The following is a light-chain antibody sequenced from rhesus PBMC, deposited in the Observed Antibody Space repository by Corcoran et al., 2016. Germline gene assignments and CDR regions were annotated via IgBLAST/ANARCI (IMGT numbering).Light chain of an antibody. CDR1: QSLLDSENGNTY. Sequence: DIVMTQTPLSLPVTPGEPASISCRSSQSLLDSENGNTYLDWYLQKPGQSPQPLIYEVSNRALGVPDRFSGSGSDTYFTLKSSRVEAEDVGVYSFMQYTHIPRTFSQGTKVEIK. V-gene: IGKV2-86*01. CDR3: MQYTHIPRT. J-gene: IGKJ1*01. CDR2: EVS.